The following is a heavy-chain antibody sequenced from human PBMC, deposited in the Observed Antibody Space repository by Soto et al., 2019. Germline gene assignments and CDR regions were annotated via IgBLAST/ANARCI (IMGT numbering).Heavy chain of an antibody. D-gene: IGHD2-2*01. J-gene: IGHJ6*02. Sequence: ETLSLTCTVSGDSVTSDSYFWSWIRQPPGKGLEWIGNSYYSGYYSGSTNHNPSLKSRVTVSVDTSKNQFSLKLSSVAAADTAVYYCARTGYCSSTSCKGYYYYGMDVWGQGTTVTVSS. CDR3: ARTGYCSSTSCKGYYYYGMDV. CDR1: GDSVTSDSYF. V-gene: IGHV4-61*01. CDR2: SYYSGYYSGST.